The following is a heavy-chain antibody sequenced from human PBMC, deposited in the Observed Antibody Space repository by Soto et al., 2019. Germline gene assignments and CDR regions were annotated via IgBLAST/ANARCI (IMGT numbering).Heavy chain of an antibody. V-gene: IGHV3-30*03. Sequence: GGSLRLSCVASGFTFSNYAMHWVRQAPGKGLEWVAIVSYDGDNEYYADSVRGRFFISRDNSRNTLYLQTSSLRHEDTAVYYCATGGSSLNFDSWGQGTLVTVSS. D-gene: IGHD6-6*01. CDR2: VSYDGDNE. CDR1: GFTFSNYA. J-gene: IGHJ4*02. CDR3: ATGGSSLNFDS.